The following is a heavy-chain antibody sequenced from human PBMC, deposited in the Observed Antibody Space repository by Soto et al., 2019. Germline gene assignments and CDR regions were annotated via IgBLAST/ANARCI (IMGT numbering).Heavy chain of an antibody. J-gene: IGHJ2*01. D-gene: IGHD6-13*01. CDR1: GGSISSGDYY. CDR2: IYYSGST. CDR3: ASDRIADGYFDL. V-gene: IGHV4-30-4*01. Sequence: QVQLQESGPGLVKPSQTLSLTCTVSGGSISSGDYYWSWIRQPPGKGLEWIGYIYYSGSTYYNPSLKSRVTIPVDTSTNQFSLKLSSVTAADTAVYYCASDRIADGYFDLWGRGNLVTVSS.